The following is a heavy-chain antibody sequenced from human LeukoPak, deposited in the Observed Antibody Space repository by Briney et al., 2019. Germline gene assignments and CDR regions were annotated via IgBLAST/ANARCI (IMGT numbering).Heavy chain of an antibody. Sequence: PGGSLRPSSAASGFTFSTYSMKWVRQAPGKGLEWVSTISGSGSSTYYGDSVKGRFTISRDNSRGTLWLQMNSLRAEDTAVYYCAKDDRELEVVAVRYWGQGTLVTVSS. CDR1: GFTFSTYS. V-gene: IGHV3-23*01. CDR2: ISGSGSST. CDR3: AKDDRELEVVAVRY. D-gene: IGHD2-15*01. J-gene: IGHJ4*02.